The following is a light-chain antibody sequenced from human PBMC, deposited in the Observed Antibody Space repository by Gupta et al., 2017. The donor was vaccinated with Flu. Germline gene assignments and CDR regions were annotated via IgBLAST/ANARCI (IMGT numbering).Light chain of an antibody. CDR3: AASDGSTSGGV. CDR1: SSNIGSNY. J-gene: IGLJ3*02. Sequence: SVLPQPVSASGTHGQTVTISCSGSSSNIGSNYVYCYQQIPGTAHTLLYYMSNQRPAGVPRRSACSTAGTSAFPAIRRLRSEEEADYCSAASDGSTSGGVFGGGTKLSVL. CDR2: MSN. V-gene: IGLV1-47*01.